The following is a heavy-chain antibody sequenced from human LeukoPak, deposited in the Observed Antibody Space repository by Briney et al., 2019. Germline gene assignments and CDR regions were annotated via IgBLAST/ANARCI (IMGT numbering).Heavy chain of an antibody. CDR3: AKAACGSTSCHPDH. CDR1: GFTFSTYA. Sequence: PGRSLRLSCAASGFTFSTYAMHWVRQAPGKGLEWVAVVSYDGSTEYYVDSGKGRFAISRDNSMNTLYLQINSLRAEDTAVYSCAKAACGSTSCHPDHWGQGTPVTVSS. J-gene: IGHJ4*02. V-gene: IGHV3-30*18. D-gene: IGHD2-2*01. CDR2: VSYDGSTE.